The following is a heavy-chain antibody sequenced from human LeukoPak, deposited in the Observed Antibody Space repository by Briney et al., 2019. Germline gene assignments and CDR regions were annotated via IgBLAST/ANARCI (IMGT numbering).Heavy chain of an antibody. J-gene: IGHJ4*02. D-gene: IGHD5-18*01. Sequence: GGSLRLSCAASGFTFSSYWMHWVRQAPGKGLVWVSRINSDGSSTSYADSVKGRFTISRDNSKNTMYLQMNSLRAEDTAVYYCAKRIQSAMAMGYWGQGTLVTVSS. V-gene: IGHV3-74*01. CDR2: INSDGSST. CDR1: GFTFSSYW. CDR3: AKRIQSAMAMGY.